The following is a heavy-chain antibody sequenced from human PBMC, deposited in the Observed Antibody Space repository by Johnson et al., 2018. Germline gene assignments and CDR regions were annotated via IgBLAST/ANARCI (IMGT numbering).Heavy chain of an antibody. Sequence: QVQLQESGGGLVKSGGSLRLSCKASGFTFGDYYMSWIRQAPGKGLEWIAYISGSGRSLSYADSVKGRFTISRDNSKNTLYLQMNILGAEDTAVYYCAKDPHDSSWYRYFQHWGQGTLVTVSS. D-gene: IGHD6-13*01. CDR3: AKDPHDSSWYRYFQH. J-gene: IGHJ1*01. V-gene: IGHV3-11*01. CDR2: ISGSGRSL. CDR1: GFTFGDYY.